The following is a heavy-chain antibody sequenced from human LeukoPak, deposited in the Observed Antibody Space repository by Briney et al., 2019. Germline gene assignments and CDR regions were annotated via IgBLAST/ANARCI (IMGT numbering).Heavy chain of an antibody. CDR3: ARHRKHWYFDL. CDR1: GGSFSGYY. J-gene: IGHJ2*01. Sequence: SETLSLTCAVYGGSFSGYYWSWIRQPPGKGLEWIGEINHSGSTNYNPSLKSRVTISVDTSKNQFSLKLSSVTAADTAVYYCARHRKHWYFDLWGRGTLVTVSS. V-gene: IGHV4-34*01. CDR2: INHSGST.